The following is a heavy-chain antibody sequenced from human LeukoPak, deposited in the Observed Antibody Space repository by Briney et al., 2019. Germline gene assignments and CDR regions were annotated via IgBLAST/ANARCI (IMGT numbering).Heavy chain of an antibody. CDR2: IYYSGST. V-gene: IGHV4-59*01. J-gene: IGHJ4*02. D-gene: IGHD4-11*01. CDR3: ARVSGTTVTTFFDY. Sequence: SETLSLTCTVSGGSISSYYWSWIRQPPGKGLEWIGYIYYSGSTNYNPSLKSRVTISVDTSKNQFSLKLSSVTAADTAVYYCARVSGTTVTTFFDYWGQGTLVTVSS. CDR1: GGSISSYY.